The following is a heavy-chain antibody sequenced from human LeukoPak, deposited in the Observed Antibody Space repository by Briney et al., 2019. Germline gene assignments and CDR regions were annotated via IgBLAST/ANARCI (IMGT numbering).Heavy chain of an antibody. J-gene: IGHJ3*02. V-gene: IGHV4-39*01. CDR2: IYYSGST. Sequence: PSEPRSLTCSVSGGGISSRRDFWASSRQPPGTGERGMQRIYYSGSTYYNPSLKSRVTISVDTSKNQFSLKLSSVTAADTAVYYCARQRSSGYYRIDAFDIWGQGTMVTVSS. D-gene: IGHD3-22*01. CDR3: ARQRSSGYYRIDAFDI. CDR1: GGGISSRRDF.